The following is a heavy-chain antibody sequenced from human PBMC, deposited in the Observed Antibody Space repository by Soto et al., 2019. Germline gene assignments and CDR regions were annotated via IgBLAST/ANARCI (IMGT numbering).Heavy chain of an antibody. D-gene: IGHD2-8*01. CDR2: IKQAGSEK. Sequence: EVQLVESGGGLVQPGGSLSLSCAASGFTFSSYWMSWVRQAPGKGLEWVANIKQAGSEKYYVDSVKGRFTISRDNAKNSLYLQMNSLRAEDTAVYDCARVQTGYCTNGVCYLHYYYYGMDVWGQGTTVTVSS. CDR1: GFTFSSYW. V-gene: IGHV3-7*01. J-gene: IGHJ6*02. CDR3: ARVQTGYCTNGVCYLHYYYYGMDV.